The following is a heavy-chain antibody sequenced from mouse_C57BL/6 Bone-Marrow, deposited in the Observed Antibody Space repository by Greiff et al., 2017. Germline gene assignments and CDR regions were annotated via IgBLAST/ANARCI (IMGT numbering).Heavy chain of an antibody. CDR3: ARAYYSNYESLHWYFDV. CDR1: GFNIKDDY. V-gene: IGHV14-4*01. Sequence: EVQLQQSGAELVRPGASVKLSCTASGFNIKDDYMHWVKQRPEQGLEWIGWIDPENGDTEYASKFQGKATITADTSSNTAYLQLSSLTSEDSAVYFCARAYYSNYESLHWYFDVWGTGTTVTVSS. D-gene: IGHD2-5*01. CDR2: IDPENGDT. J-gene: IGHJ1*03.